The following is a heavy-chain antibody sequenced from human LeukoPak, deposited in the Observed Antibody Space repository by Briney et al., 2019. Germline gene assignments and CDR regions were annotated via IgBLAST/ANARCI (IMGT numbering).Heavy chain of an antibody. CDR1: GFTFSSYE. J-gene: IGHJ4*02. CDR2: ISSRGSTT. Sequence: PGGSLRLSCAASGFTFSSYEMNWVRQAPGEGLEWVSYISSRGSTTYYADSVKGRFTISRDSAKNSLYLQMNSLSAEDTAVYYCAREGSNCGGDCFIDYWGQGTLVTVSS. D-gene: IGHD2-21*02. V-gene: IGHV3-48*03. CDR3: AREGSNCGGDCFIDY.